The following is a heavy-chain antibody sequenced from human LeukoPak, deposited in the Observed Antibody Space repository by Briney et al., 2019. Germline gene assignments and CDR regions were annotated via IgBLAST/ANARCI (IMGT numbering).Heavy chain of an antibody. D-gene: IGHD5-24*01. CDR2: IYYSGST. Sequence: SETLSLTCTVSGGPITSSSYYWGWIRQPPGKGLEWIGSIYYSGSTYYNPSVKSRVTISVDTSKNQFSLKLSSVTAADTAVYYCARGWRDGYTLYYMDVWAKGTTVTISS. V-gene: IGHV4-39*01. CDR1: GGPITSSSYY. J-gene: IGHJ6*03. CDR3: ARGWRDGYTLYYMDV.